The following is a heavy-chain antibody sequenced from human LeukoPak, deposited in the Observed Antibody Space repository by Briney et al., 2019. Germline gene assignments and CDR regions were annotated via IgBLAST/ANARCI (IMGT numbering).Heavy chain of an antibody. Sequence: SETLSLTCAVSGESFSDYYWNWLRQPPGKGLEWIGEINHSGDTNYNPSLTNRVTISVATSRRQFSLRLDSVTAADTAVYYCARKTYYYDSSGYRPYYYYGMDAWGQGTTVTVSS. CDR3: ARKTYYYDSSGYRPYYYYGMDA. CDR1: GESFSDYY. CDR2: INHSGDT. D-gene: IGHD3-22*01. V-gene: IGHV4-34*01. J-gene: IGHJ6*02.